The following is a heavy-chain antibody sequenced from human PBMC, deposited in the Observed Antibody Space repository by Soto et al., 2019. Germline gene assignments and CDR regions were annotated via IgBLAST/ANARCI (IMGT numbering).Heavy chain of an antibody. CDR3: ARQVDVVAVDGSDAFDI. CDR1: GYSFTSYW. V-gene: IGHV5-51*01. CDR2: IYPGDSDT. Sequence: PGESLKISCKGSGYSFTSYWIGWVRQMPGKGLGWMGIIYPGDSDTRYSPSFQGQVTISADKSISTAYLQWSSLKASDTAMYYCARQVDVVAVDGSDAFDIWGQGTMVTVSS. J-gene: IGHJ3*02. D-gene: IGHD6-19*01.